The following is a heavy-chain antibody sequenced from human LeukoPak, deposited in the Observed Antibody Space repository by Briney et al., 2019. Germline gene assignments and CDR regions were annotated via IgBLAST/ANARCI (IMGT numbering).Heavy chain of an antibody. D-gene: IGHD6-13*01. Sequence: SETLSLTCTVSGDSISNYYWSWIRQPPGKGLEWIGYIYYSGSTNYNPSLKSRVTISVDTSKNQFSLKLSSVTAADTAVYYCARWHSSSWHYDASDIWGQGTMVTVSS. CDR1: GDSISNYY. J-gene: IGHJ3*02. CDR2: IYYSGST. V-gene: IGHV4-59*01. CDR3: ARWHSSSWHYDASDI.